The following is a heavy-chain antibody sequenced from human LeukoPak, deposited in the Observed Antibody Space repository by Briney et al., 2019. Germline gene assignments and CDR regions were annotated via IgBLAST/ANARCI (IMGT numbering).Heavy chain of an antibody. V-gene: IGHV1-18*01. J-gene: IGHJ5*02. CDR2: ISAYNGNT. CDR3: ARDPLRGLSSSSLPTWFDP. Sequence: ASVKVSCKASGYTLTSYGISWVRQAPGQGLEWMGWISAYNGNTNYAQKLQGRVTMTTDTSTSTAYMELRSLRSDDTAVYYRARDPLRGLSSSSLPTWFDPWGQGTLVTVSS. CDR1: GYTLTSYG. D-gene: IGHD6-6*01.